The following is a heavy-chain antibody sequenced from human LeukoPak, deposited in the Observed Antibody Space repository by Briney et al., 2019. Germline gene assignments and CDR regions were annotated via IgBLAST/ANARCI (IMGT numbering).Heavy chain of an antibody. D-gene: IGHD3-22*01. CDR3: ARDFDYYDDSGYQTYYFDY. CDR1: GFTFSSYG. Sequence: GGSLRLSCAASGFTFSSYGMHWVRQAPGKGLEWVAVMSFDGSHTYYADSVKGRFTICRDNSKNTLYLQMNSLRAEDTAVYYCARDFDYYDDSGYQTYYFDYWGQGTLVTVSS. CDR2: MSFDGSHT. J-gene: IGHJ4*02. V-gene: IGHV3-30*03.